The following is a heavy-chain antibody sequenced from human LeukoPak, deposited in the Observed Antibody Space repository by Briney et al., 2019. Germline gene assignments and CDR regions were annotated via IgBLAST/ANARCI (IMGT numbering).Heavy chain of an antibody. CDR2: INPNSGGT. D-gene: IGHD6-13*01. V-gene: IGHV1-2*02. CDR1: GYTFTGYY. CDR3: ARGRASSWYNCFDP. Sequence: GASVKVSCKASGYTFTGYYMHWVRQAPGQGLEWMGWINPNSGGTNYAQKFQGRVTMTRDTSISTAYMELSRLRSDDTAVYYCARGRASSWYNCFDPWGQGTLVTVSS. J-gene: IGHJ5*02.